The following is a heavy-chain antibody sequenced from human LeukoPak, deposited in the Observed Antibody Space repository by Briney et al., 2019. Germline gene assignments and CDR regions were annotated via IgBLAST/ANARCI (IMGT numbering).Heavy chain of an antibody. J-gene: IGHJ4*02. D-gene: IGHD3-16*02. CDR2: ISGSGGST. V-gene: IGHV3-23*01. CDR1: GFTFSSYA. Sequence: GGSLRLSCAASGFTFSSYAMSWVRQAPGKGLEWVSAISGSGGSTYYADSVKGRFTISRDNSKNTLYLQMNSLRAEDTAVYYCARDLRRDDYVWGSYRSFDYWGQGTLVTVSS. CDR3: ARDLRRDDYVWGSYRSFDY.